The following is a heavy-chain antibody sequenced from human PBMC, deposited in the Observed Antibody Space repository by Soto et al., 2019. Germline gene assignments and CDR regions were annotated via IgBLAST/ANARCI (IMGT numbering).Heavy chain of an antibody. CDR1: GAPITTTKW. D-gene: IGHD2-21*01. Sequence: QVQLQESGPGLVKPSETLSLTCTVSGAPITTTKWWAWVRLPPGKGLEWIGELSRGDERSSNPSLEGRFTMSLDKSNNHFSLKLTSVTAADTAIYYCATQTISYPCGVWGRGTSVTVSS. CDR3: ATQTISYPCGV. V-gene: IGHV4-4*02. J-gene: IGHJ6*02. CDR2: LSRGDER.